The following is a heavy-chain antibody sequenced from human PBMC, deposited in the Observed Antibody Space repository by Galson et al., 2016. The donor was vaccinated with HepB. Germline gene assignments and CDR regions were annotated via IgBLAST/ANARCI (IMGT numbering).Heavy chain of an antibody. V-gene: IGHV1-24*01. Sequence: SVKVSCKVPGYSLTEVSMHWVRQAPGKGLEWMGGFEPEDGETIYAQRFQGRVTVTEDASTDTAYMELSSLRSDDPAVYYCAVGAMATWGQGPLVTVSS. CDR2: FEPEDGET. CDR3: AVGAMAT. CDR1: GYSLTEVS. J-gene: IGHJ5*02. D-gene: IGHD1-26*01.